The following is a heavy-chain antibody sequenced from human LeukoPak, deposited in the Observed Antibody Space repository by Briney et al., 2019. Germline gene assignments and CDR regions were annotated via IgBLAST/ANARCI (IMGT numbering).Heavy chain of an antibody. CDR2: IYPGDSDT. J-gene: IGHJ3*02. CDR3: ARRGGYYYDSSAAFDM. D-gene: IGHD3-22*01. CDR1: GYSFTTYW. Sequence: GESLKISCKGSGYSFTTYWIGWVRQMPGKGLEWMGIIYPGDSDTTYSPSFQGQVTISADKSISTAYLQWSSLKASDTAMYYYARRGGYYYDSSAAFDMWGQGTMVTVSS. V-gene: IGHV5-51*01.